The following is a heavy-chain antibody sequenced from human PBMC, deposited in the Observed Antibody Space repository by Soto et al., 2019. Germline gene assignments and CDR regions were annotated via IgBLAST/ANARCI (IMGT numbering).Heavy chain of an antibody. CDR3: ARGTANGDSRGAFDI. J-gene: IGHJ3*02. Sequence: GGALRLSCAASGFTVISNYMSWVLQAPWKGLEWVSIIYSGGATYYADSVKGRFTISRDNSKNTLYLQMNSLRAEDTAVYYCARGTANGDSRGAFDIWGQGTMVTVSS. CDR2: IYSGGAT. CDR1: GFTVISNY. V-gene: IGHV3-53*01. D-gene: IGHD4-17*01.